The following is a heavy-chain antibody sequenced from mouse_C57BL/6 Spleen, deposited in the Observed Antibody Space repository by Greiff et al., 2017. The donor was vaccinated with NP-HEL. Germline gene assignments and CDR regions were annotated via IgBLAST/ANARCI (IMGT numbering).Heavy chain of an antibody. J-gene: IGHJ4*01. Sequence: DVNLVESGGGLVKPGGSLKLSCAASGFTFSSYAMSWVRQTPETRLEWVATISDGGSYTYYPDNVKGRFTISRDNAKNNLYLQMSHLKSEDTAMYYCARDRSGNYKDYAMDYWGQGTSVTVSS. CDR3: ARDRSGNYKDYAMDY. V-gene: IGHV5-4*01. CDR2: ISDGGSYT. D-gene: IGHD2-1*01. CDR1: GFTFSSYA.